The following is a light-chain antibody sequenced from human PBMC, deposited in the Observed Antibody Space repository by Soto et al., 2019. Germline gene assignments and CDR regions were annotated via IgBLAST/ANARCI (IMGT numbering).Light chain of an antibody. CDR3: QQYNKWLRT. J-gene: IGKJ1*01. CDR1: QTVIRN. CDR2: DTV. Sequence: EIVMTQSPATLSVSPGERATLSCRASQTVIRNLAWYQQKPGQTPRLLIYDTVSRAAGVPGRFSGSGSGTEFTLTISSLQSEDFAVYYCQQYNKWLRTFGQGTKVDIK. V-gene: IGKV3-15*01.